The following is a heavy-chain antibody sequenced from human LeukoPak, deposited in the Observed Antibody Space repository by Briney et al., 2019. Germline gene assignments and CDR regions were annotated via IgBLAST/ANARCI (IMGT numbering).Heavy chain of an antibody. J-gene: IGHJ4*02. CDR2: ISYDGSNK. CDR3: AKVAGIRTTAFDY. V-gene: IGHV3-30*18. CDR1: GFTFSSYG. D-gene: IGHD1-14*01. Sequence: PGRSLRLSCAASGFTFSSYGMHWVRQAPVKGLEWVAVISYDGSNKYYADSVKGRFTISRDNSKNTLYLQMNSLRAEDTAVYYCAKVAGIRTTAFDYWGQGTLVTVSS.